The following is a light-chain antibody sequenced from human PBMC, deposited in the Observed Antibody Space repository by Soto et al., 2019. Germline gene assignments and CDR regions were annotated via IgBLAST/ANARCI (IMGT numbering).Light chain of an antibody. J-gene: IGLJ2*01. CDR2: DVS. CDR3: SSYTSSSTRV. CDR1: SRDVGAYNY. V-gene: IGLV2-14*01. Sequence: QSVLTQPASVSGSPGQSITISCTRTSRDVGAYNYVSWYQQHPGKAPKLMIFDVSNRPSGFSNRFSGSKSGNTASLTISGLQAEDEADYYCSSYTSSSTRVFGGGTKLTVL.